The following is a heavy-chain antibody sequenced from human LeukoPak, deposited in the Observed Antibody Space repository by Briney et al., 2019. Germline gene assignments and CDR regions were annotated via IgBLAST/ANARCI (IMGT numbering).Heavy chain of an antibody. CDR2: INTNTGNP. CDR3: ARAPLRGGSSSWLNFDY. D-gene: IGHD6-13*01. V-gene: IGHV7-4-1*02. J-gene: IGHJ4*02. Sequence: GASVKVSCKASGYTLTSYAMNWVRQAPGQGLEWMGWINTNTGNPTYAQGFTGRFVFSLDTSVSTAYLQISSLKAEDTAVYYCARAPLRGGSSSWLNFDYWGQGTLVTVSS. CDR1: GYTLTSYA.